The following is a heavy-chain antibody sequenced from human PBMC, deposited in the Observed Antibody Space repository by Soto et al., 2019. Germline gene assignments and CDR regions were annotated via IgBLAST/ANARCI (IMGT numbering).Heavy chain of an antibody. V-gene: IGHV3-9*01. Sequence: GGSLRLSCAASGFTFDDYAMHWVRQAPGKGLEWVSGISWNSGSIGYADSVKGRFTISRDNAKNSLYLQMNSLRAEDTALYYCAKGYSGYDNLFDYWGQGTLVTVSS. CDR1: GFTFDDYA. CDR3: AKGYSGYDNLFDY. D-gene: IGHD5-12*01. CDR2: ISWNSGSI. J-gene: IGHJ4*02.